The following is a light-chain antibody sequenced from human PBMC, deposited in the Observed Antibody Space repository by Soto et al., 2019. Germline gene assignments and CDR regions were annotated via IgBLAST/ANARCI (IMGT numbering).Light chain of an antibody. CDR3: ETWDSNLWV. CDR1: SGHSSYI. Sequence: QSVLTQSSSASASLGSSVKLTCTLSSGHSSYIIAWHQQQPGKAPRYLMKLEGSGSYNKGSGVPDRFSGFSSGADRYLTISNLQFEDEADYYCETWDSNLWVFGGGTKLTVL. CDR2: LEGSGSY. V-gene: IGLV4-60*02. J-gene: IGLJ3*02.